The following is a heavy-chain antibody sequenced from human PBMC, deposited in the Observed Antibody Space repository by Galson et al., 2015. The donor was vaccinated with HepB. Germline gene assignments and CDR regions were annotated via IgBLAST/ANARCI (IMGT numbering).Heavy chain of an antibody. J-gene: IGHJ6*02. CDR3: ARLTNTGYMIRGEKVFYGMDV. D-gene: IGHD3-10*01. CDR1: GGSISIYH. Sequence: ETLSLTCTVSGGSISIYHWNWIRQPPGKGLEWIGCIYNSGSTNYNPSLKSRVAISVDTSKNQFSLKLSSVTAADTAVYYCARLTNTGYMIRGEKVFYGMDVWGQGTTVTVSS. CDR2: IYNSGST. V-gene: IGHV4-59*08.